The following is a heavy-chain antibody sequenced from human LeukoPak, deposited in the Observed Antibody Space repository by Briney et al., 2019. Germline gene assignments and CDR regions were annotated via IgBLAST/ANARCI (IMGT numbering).Heavy chain of an antibody. CDR2: ISGSGGST. V-gene: IGHV3-23*01. J-gene: IGHJ4*02. CDR3: AKAQVLVPETVTTWTSGFDY. CDR1: GFTFSSYG. D-gene: IGHD4-17*01. Sequence: GGSLRLSCAASGFTFSSYGMSWVRQAPGKGLEWVSAISGSGGSTYYAGSVKGRFTISRDNSKDTLYLQIDSLRAEYTSVYYCAKAQVLVPETVTTWTSGFDYWGQGTLVTVSS.